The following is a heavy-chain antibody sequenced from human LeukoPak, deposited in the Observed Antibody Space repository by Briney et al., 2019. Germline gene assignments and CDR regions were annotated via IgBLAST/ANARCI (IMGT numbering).Heavy chain of an antibody. CDR3: TTTYYYDSSDYTLDY. Sequence: GGSLRLSCAASGFTFSGSAMHWVRQASGKGLEWVGRIRSIENTYATSYAASGKRRLTISRDDSKKTAYLQMNSLKTEDTAVYYCTTTYYYDSSDYTLDYWGQGTLVTVSS. CDR2: IRSIENTYAT. V-gene: IGHV3-73*01. D-gene: IGHD3-22*01. J-gene: IGHJ4*02. CDR1: GFTFSGSA.